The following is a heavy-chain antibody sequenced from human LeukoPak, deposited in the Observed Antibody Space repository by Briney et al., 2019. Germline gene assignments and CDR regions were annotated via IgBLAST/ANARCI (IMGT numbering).Heavy chain of an antibody. D-gene: IGHD4-11*01. CDR1: GFTFSNFW. CDR2: INTDGSRT. CDR3: AREGYSNYAPTTGFDP. V-gene: IGHV3-74*01. Sequence: GGSLRLSCAASGFTFSNFWMHWVRQAPEMGLVWVSRINTDGSRTNSVKGRFTISRDNAKNSLYLQMDSLRAEDTAVYYCAREGYSNYAPTTGFDPWGQGTLVTVSS. J-gene: IGHJ5*02.